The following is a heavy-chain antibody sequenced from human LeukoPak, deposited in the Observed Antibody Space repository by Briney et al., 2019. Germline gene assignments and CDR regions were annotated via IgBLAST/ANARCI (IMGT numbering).Heavy chain of an antibody. CDR1: GYTFTSYD. D-gene: IGHD5-12*01. J-gene: IGHJ6*03. V-gene: IGHV1-8*01. Sequence: ASVKVSCKASGYTFTSYDINWVRQATGQGLEWMGWMNPNSGNTGYAQKFQGRVTMTRNTSISTAYVELSSLGSEDTAVYYCARAGSGYDWWGGYGDPYYYYYMDVWGQRTLVTVSS. CDR3: ARAGSGYDWWGGYGDPYYYYYMDV. CDR2: MNPNSGNT.